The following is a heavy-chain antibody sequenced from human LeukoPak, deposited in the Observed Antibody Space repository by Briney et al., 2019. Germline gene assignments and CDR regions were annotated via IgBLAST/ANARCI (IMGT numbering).Heavy chain of an antibody. D-gene: IGHD3-9*01. CDR2: ISYDGSNK. CDR1: GFTFSSYG. J-gene: IGHJ4*02. CDR3: AKDSYYDILTGYSFPEGY. Sequence: GGSLRLSCAASGFTFSSYGMHRVRQAPGKGLEWVAVISYDGSNKYYADSVKGRFTISRDNSKNTLYLQMNSLRAEDTAVYYCAKDSYYDILTGYSFPEGYWGQGTLVTVSS. V-gene: IGHV3-30*18.